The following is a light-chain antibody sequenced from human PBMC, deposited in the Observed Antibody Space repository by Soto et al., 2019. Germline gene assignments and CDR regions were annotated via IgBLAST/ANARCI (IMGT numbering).Light chain of an antibody. J-gene: IGKJ4*01. Sequence: DIQMTQSPSSVSASVGDRVTITCRASQDISSWLAWYQQKTGKAPKLLIYAASSLQSGVPSTFSGSGSGTDFTLTISSLQPEDFATYYCQQANSFPLTFGGGNKVEIK. CDR2: AAS. V-gene: IGKV1-12*01. CDR1: QDISSW. CDR3: QQANSFPLT.